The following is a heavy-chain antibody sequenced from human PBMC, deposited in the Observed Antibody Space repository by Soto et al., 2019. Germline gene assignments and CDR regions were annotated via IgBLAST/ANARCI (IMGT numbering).Heavy chain of an antibody. J-gene: IGHJ4*02. CDR2: ISAYNGNI. CDR3: VRSGRSWNLREFDS. Sequence: QVQLVQSGGEVKKPGASVKVSCKASAYTFTNYGISWVRQAPGQGLEWMGWISAYNGNINYAQKFRGRVTMTTDTSPSSAYSEVTSLRSGETAGSSFVRSGRSWNLREFDSWGQGTLVTVSS. D-gene: IGHD6-13*01. V-gene: IGHV1-18*01. CDR1: AYTFTNYG.